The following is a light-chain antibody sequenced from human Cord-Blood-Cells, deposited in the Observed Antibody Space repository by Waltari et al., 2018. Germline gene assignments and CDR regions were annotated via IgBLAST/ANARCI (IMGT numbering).Light chain of an antibody. CDR2: EVS. Sequence: QSALTQPPSASGSPGQSVTISCTGTSSDVGGSNYVSWYQQHPGKAPKLMIYEVSKRPSGVPGRFSGSKSGNTASVTVAGLQAEDEADYYCSSYAGSNNFVFGTGTKVTVL. J-gene: IGLJ1*01. CDR3: SSYAGSNNFV. CDR1: SSDVGGSNY. V-gene: IGLV2-8*01.